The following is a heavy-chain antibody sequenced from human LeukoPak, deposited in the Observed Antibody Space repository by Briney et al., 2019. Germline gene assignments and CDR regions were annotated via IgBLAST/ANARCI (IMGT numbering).Heavy chain of an antibody. J-gene: IGHJ3*02. D-gene: IGHD5-18*01. Sequence: GGSLRLSCAASGFTFSSYEMNWVRQAPGKGLEWVSYISSSGSTIYYADSVKGRFTISRDNAKNSPYLQMNSLRAEDTAVYYCARDPSYRTDTQGAFDIWGQGTMVTVSS. CDR2: ISSSGSTI. V-gene: IGHV3-48*03. CDR3: ARDPSYRTDTQGAFDI. CDR1: GFTFSSYE.